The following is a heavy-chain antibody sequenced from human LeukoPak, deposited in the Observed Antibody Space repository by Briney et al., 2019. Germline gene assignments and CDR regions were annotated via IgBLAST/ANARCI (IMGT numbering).Heavy chain of an antibody. CDR3: ARIAERQRAYYFDH. D-gene: IGHD3-16*01. CDR2: ISSYNGDT. Sequence: GAAGHVSSTASAFTFTNYGFTWVRQAPVQGREWMGWISSYNGDTNYTQKLQGRVTMTKDTSTGTAYMELRSLRSDDTAVYYCARIAERQRAYYFDHWGQGTLVTVSS. CDR1: AFTFTNYG. J-gene: IGHJ4*02. V-gene: IGHV1-18*01.